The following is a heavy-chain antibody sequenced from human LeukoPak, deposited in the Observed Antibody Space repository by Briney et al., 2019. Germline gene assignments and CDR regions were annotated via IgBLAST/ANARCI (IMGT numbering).Heavy chain of an antibody. CDR1: GYTFTGYY. CDR3: ARDYYDSSGYYGY. V-gene: IGHV1-2*05. CDR2: INPNSGGT. J-gene: IGHJ4*02. Sequence: ASVKVSCKASGYTFTGYYMHWVRQAPGQGLEWMRRINPNSGGTNYAQKFQGRVTMTRDTSISTAYMELSRLRSDDTDVYYCARDYYDSSGYYGYWGQGTLVTVSS. D-gene: IGHD3-22*01.